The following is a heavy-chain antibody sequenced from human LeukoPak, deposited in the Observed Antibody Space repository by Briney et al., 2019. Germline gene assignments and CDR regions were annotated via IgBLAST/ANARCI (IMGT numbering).Heavy chain of an antibody. J-gene: IGHJ6*03. Sequence: GASGKVSCKASGYTFTSYYINWVRQATGQGLEWMGWMNPNSGNTGYAQKFQGRVTMTRNTSISTAYMELSSLRSEDTAVYYCARGRSGSYRVDYYYYMDVWGKGTTVTISS. V-gene: IGHV1-8*01. CDR2: MNPNSGNT. CDR3: ARGRSGSYRVDYYYYMDV. CDR1: GYTFTSYY. D-gene: IGHD1-26*01.